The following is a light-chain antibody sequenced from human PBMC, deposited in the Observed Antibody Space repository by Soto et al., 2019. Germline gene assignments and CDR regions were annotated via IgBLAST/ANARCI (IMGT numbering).Light chain of an antibody. Sequence: QSVLTQPASVSGSPGQSITISCTGASSDVGGYNYVSWYQQHPGKAPKLMTYDVSNRPSGVSNRFSGSKSGNTASLTISGLQAGDEADYYCSSYTSSSTLLYVFGTGTKVTVL. V-gene: IGLV2-14*01. CDR1: SSDVGGYNY. CDR3: SSYTSSSTLLYV. J-gene: IGLJ1*01. CDR2: DVS.